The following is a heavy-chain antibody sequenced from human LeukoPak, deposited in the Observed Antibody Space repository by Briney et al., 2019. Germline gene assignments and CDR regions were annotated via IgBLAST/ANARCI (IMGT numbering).Heavy chain of an antibody. J-gene: IGHJ6*03. CDR1: GGSISSYY. CDR3: ARSSRGIRGVITKEDYYYYYMDV. V-gene: IGHV4-59*12. Sequence: SETLSLTCTVSGGSISSYYWSWIRQPPGKGLEWIGYIYYSGSTYYNPSLKSRVTISVDTSKNQFSLKLSPVTAADTAVYYCARSSRGIRGVITKEDYYYYYMDVWGKGTTVTVSS. D-gene: IGHD3-10*01. CDR2: IYYSGST.